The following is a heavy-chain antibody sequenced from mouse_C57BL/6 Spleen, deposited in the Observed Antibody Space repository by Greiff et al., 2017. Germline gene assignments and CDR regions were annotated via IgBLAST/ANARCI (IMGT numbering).Heavy chain of an antibody. CDR2: IYPGGGYT. CDR1: GYTFTNYW. J-gene: IGHJ4*01. Sequence: QVQLQQSGAELVRPGTSVKMSCKASGYTFTNYWIGWAKQRPGHGLEWIGDIYPGGGYTNYNEKFKGKATLTADKSSSTAYMQFSSLTSEDSAIYYCARDGNYAMDYWGQGTSGTVSS. D-gene: IGHD2-1*01. CDR3: ARDGNYAMDY. V-gene: IGHV1-63*01.